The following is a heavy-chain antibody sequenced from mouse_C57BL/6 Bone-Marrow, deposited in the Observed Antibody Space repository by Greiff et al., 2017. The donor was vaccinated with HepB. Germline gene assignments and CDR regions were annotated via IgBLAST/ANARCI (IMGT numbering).Heavy chain of an antibody. J-gene: IGHJ2*01. Sequence: VQLQESGAELARPGASVKMSCKASGYTFTSYTMHWVKQRPGQGLEWIGYINPSSGYTKYNQKFKDKATLTADTSSSTAYMQLSSLTSEDSAVYYCARLLRERDYWGQGTTLTVSS. CDR1: GYTFTSYT. V-gene: IGHV1-4*01. CDR3: ARLLRERDY. D-gene: IGHD1-1*01. CDR2: INPSSGYT.